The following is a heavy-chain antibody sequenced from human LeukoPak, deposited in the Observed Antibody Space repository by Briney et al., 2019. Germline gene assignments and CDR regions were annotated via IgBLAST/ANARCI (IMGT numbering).Heavy chain of an antibody. V-gene: IGHV3-23*01. Sequence: GGTLRLSCAASGFTFSSYGMSWVRQAPGKGLEWVSAISGSGGSTYYADSVKGRFTISRDNSKNTLYLQMNSLRAEDTAVYYCARGRARLVSDYWGQGTLVTVSS. CDR1: GFTFSSYG. CDR3: ARGRARLVSDY. D-gene: IGHD6-19*01. J-gene: IGHJ4*02. CDR2: ISGSGGST.